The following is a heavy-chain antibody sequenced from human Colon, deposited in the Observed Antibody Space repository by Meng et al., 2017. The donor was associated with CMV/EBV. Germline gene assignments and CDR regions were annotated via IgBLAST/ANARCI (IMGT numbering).Heavy chain of an antibody. D-gene: IGHD3-22*01. CDR1: GYTFSDHY. J-gene: IGHJ6*02. CDR3: ARGDLARLFSYYYGMDV. V-gene: IGHV1-2*02. CDR2: INPNSGGR. Sequence: ASVKVSCKASGYTFSDHYIHWVRQAPGQRLEWMGWINPNSGGRNFAQQFQGRVSMTRDTSINTVYMELTGLTSDDTAVYYCARGDLARLFSYYYGMDVWGQGTTVTVSS.